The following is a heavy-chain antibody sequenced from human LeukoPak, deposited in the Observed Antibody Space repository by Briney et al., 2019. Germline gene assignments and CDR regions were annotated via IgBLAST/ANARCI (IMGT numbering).Heavy chain of an antibody. CDR3: AKDKSKSGYSYCTDY. CDR1: GFTFSSYG. CDR2: IRYDGSNK. J-gene: IGHJ4*02. D-gene: IGHD5-18*01. V-gene: IGHV3-30*02. Sequence: GGSLRLSCAASGFTFSSYGMHWVRQAPGKGLEWVAFIRYDGSNKYYADSVKGRFTISRDNSKNTLYLQMNSLRAEDTAVYYCAKDKSKSGYSYCTDYWGQGTLVTVSS.